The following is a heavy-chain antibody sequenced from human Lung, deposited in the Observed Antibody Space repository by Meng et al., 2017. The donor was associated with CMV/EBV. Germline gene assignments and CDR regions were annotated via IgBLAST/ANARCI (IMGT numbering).Heavy chain of an antibody. D-gene: IGHD4-17*01. V-gene: IGHV3-7*01. CDR2: IKQDGSEK. CDR1: GFILSSYW. J-gene: IGHJ4*02. Sequence: GGSXRLXXAASGFILSSYWMSRVRQAPGKGLEWVANIKQDGSEKYYVDSVRGRFTISRDNAKSSLYLQMNGLRAEDTAVYYCARNPVTNRRGSHFDCWGQGXLVTVSS. CDR3: ARNPVTNRRGSHFDC.